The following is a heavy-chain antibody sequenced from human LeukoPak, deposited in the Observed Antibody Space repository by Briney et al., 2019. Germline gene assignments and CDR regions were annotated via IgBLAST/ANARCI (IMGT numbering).Heavy chain of an antibody. V-gene: IGHV3-15*01. D-gene: IGHD1-26*01. CDR2: IKSKTDGGTT. CDR1: EFTFNNAW. CDR3: TTDLRWELIPDDY. J-gene: IGHJ4*02. Sequence: GGSLRLSCAASEFTFNNAWMSWVRQAPGKGLEWVGRIKSKTDGGTTDYAAPVKGRFTISRDDSKNTLYLQMNSLKTEDTAVYYCTTDLRWELIPDDYWGQGTLVTVPS.